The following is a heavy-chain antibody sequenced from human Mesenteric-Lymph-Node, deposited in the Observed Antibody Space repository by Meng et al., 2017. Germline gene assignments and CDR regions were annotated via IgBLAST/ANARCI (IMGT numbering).Heavy chain of an antibody. CDR2: IYGSGST. J-gene: IGHJ4*02. V-gene: IGHV4-59*01. D-gene: IGHD1-1*01. Sequence: QVHLQESGPGLVKPSETLSLTCTVSNGSISSYSWSWIRQPPGKGLEWIAWIYGSGSTSYNPSLRSRVTISVDTSENQFSLKLTSVTAADTAVYYCATEERGYFDYWGQGTLVTVSS. CDR1: NGSISSYS. CDR3: ATEERGYFDY.